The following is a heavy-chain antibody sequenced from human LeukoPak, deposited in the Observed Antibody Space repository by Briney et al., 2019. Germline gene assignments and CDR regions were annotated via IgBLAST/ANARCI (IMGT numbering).Heavy chain of an antibody. Sequence: PGGSLRLSCAASGFTFSSYAMSWVRQAPGKGLEWVSAISGSGGSTYYADSVKGRFTISRDNSKNTLYLQMNSLRAEDSAIYYCAKTIYHDFWSGPDYWGQGTLVTVSS. V-gene: IGHV3-23*01. CDR3: AKTIYHDFWSGPDY. CDR2: ISGSGGST. D-gene: IGHD3-3*01. CDR1: GFTFSSYA. J-gene: IGHJ4*02.